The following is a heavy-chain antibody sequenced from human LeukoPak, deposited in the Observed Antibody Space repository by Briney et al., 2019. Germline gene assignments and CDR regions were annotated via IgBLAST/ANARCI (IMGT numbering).Heavy chain of an antibody. CDR3: ARTQNIAAAGPWDY. CDR2: ISSSSSYI. J-gene: IGHJ4*02. Sequence: PGGSLRLSCAASGFTLSSYSMNWVRQAPGKGLEWVSSISSSSSYIYYADSVKGRFTISRDNAKNSLYLQMNSLRAEDTAVYYCARTQNIAAAGPWDYWGQGTLVTVSS. D-gene: IGHD6-13*01. CDR1: GFTLSSYS. V-gene: IGHV3-21*01.